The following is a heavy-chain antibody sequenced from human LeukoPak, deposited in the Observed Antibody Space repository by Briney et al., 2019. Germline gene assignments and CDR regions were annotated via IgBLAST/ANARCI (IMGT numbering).Heavy chain of an antibody. CDR2: IYTGGST. CDR1: GFIFRNYA. CDR3: ARVTLGYDGRVYYPATFDY. J-gene: IGHJ4*02. Sequence: GGSLRLSCAASGFIFRNYAMSWVRQAPGKGLEWVSIIYTGGSTFYANSVRGRFNISRDSSQNTLYLQVESLRADDAAVYYCARVTLGYDGRVYYPATFDYWGQGTLVTVSA. D-gene: IGHD3-22*01. V-gene: IGHV3-53*01.